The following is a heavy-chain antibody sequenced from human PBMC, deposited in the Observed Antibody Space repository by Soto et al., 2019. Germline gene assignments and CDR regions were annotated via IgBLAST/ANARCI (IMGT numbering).Heavy chain of an antibody. J-gene: IGHJ4*02. Sequence: PGGSLRLSCAASGLTFSKPWMSWVRRAPGKGLEWVGRIKSTTDGGTTDYAAPVKGRFTISRDDSKNTLYLQMNSLKTEDTAVYYCTTAGRLVTTTPFDYWGQGTLVTVSS. CDR1: GLTFSKPW. D-gene: IGHD4-4*01. CDR3: TTAGRLVTTTPFDY. CDR2: IKSTTDGGTT. V-gene: IGHV3-15*01.